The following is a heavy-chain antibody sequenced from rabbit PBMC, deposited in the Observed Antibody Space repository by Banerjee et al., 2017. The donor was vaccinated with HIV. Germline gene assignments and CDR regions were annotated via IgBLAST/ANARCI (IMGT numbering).Heavy chain of an antibody. CDR2: IDTGSGSA. CDR3: ARHGSSSVWGGDL. D-gene: IGHD4-1*01. CDR1: GFSFTNKYV. Sequence: QEQLEESGGDLVKPEGSLTLTCTASGFSFTNKYVMCWVRQAPGKGLEWIGCIDTGSGSAYYASWAKGRFTISKTSSTTVTLQMTSLTAADTATYFCARHGSSSVWGGDLWGPGTLVTVS. V-gene: IGHV1S45*01. J-gene: IGHJ4*01.